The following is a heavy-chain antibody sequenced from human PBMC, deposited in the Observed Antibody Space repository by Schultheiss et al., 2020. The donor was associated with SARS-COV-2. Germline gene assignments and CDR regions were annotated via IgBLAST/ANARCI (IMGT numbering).Heavy chain of an antibody. CDR2: IWYDGSNK. J-gene: IGHJ3*02. Sequence: GESLKISCAASGFTFSSYGMHWVRQAPGKGLEWVAVIWYDGSNKYYADSVKGRFTISRDNSKNTLYLQMNSLRAEDTAVYYCARWGMIVGLDAFDIWGQGTTVTVSS. CDR1: GFTFSSYG. D-gene: IGHD3-22*01. CDR3: ARWGMIVGLDAFDI. V-gene: IGHV3-33*01.